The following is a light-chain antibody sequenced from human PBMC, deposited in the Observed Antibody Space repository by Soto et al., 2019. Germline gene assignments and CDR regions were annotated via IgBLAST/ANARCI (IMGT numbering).Light chain of an antibody. V-gene: IGKV3-15*01. CDR3: QQYNKWPLT. Sequence: EIVMTQSPATLSVSLGDRATLSCRASQSVSSDLAWYQQKPGQAPKLLIYGASTRATGIPVRFSGSASGTEFTLTISSLQSEDFTVYYCQQYNKWPLTFGQGTKVDIK. J-gene: IGKJ1*01. CDR1: QSVSSD. CDR2: GAS.